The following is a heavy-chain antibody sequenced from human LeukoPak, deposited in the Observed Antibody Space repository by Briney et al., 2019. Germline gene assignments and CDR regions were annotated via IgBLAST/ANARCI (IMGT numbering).Heavy chain of an antibody. V-gene: IGHV3-48*03. CDR3: ARDGRPDSLGFDP. CDR2: ISSSGSTI. Sequence: GGSLRLSCAASGFTFSSYEMNWVRQAPGKGLEWVSYISSSGSTIYYADSVKGRFTISRDNAKNSLYLQMNSLRAEDTALYHCARDGRPDSLGFDPWGQGTLVTVSS. CDR1: GFTFSSYE. D-gene: IGHD1-14*01. J-gene: IGHJ5*02.